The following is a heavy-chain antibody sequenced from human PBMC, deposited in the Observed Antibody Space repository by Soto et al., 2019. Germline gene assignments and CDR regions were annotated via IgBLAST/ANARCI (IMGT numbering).Heavy chain of an antibody. J-gene: IGHJ3*02. CDR3: TTDLPSGGDILTGYSAFDI. V-gene: IGHV4-59*01. Sequence: SETLSLTCTVSGGSISSYYWSWIRQPPGKGLEWIGYTYYSGSTNYNPSLKSRVTISVDTSKNLFSLKLSSVTAADTAVYYCTTDLPSGGDILTGYSAFDIWGQGTMVTVSS. D-gene: IGHD3-9*01. CDR1: GGSISSYY. CDR2: TYYSGST.